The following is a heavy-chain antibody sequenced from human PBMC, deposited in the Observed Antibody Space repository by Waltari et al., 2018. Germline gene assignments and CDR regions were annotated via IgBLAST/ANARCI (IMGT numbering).Heavy chain of an antibody. Sequence: QLQLQESGPGLVKPSETLSLTCTVSGGSISSSSYYWGWIRQPPGKGLEWIGSIYYSGSTYYNPSLKSRVTISVDTAKNQFSLKLSSVTAADTAVYYCAREKVAGTGCYFDYWGQGTLVTVSS. CDR3: AREKVAGTGCYFDY. CDR2: IYYSGST. D-gene: IGHD6-19*01. V-gene: IGHV4-39*07. CDR1: GGSISSSSYY. J-gene: IGHJ4*02.